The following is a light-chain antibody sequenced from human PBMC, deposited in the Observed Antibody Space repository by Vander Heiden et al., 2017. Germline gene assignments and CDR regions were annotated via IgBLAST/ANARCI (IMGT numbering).Light chain of an antibody. CDR2: WAA. CDR3: QQDDSTPQT. CDR1: QSVLYSSTNKNY. Sequence: DIVMTQSPDPLAVSLGERATINCKSSQSVLYSSTNKNYLAWYQQKPGQPPNLLVYWAATRKSGVPDRFSGSGSGTDFTLTISSLQAEDVAVYYCQQDDSTPQTFGQGTKVEIK. J-gene: IGKJ1*01. V-gene: IGKV4-1*01.